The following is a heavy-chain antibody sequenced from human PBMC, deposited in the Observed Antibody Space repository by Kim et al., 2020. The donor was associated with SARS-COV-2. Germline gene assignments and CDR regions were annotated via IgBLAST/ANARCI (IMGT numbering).Heavy chain of an antibody. D-gene: IGHD2-21*01. CDR2: VYYGGSP. Sequence: SETLSLTCAVSGGSIKSYFWSWIRQPPGKGLEWIGYVYYGGSPNYNPSLENRVTMSQDSSKNQFSLEMKAVIAADTAVYFCARTSVIRGFSPRFEYWGQGIPVTVSS. J-gene: IGHJ4*02. V-gene: IGHV4-59*13. CDR1: GGSIKSYF. CDR3: ARTSVIRGFSPRFEY.